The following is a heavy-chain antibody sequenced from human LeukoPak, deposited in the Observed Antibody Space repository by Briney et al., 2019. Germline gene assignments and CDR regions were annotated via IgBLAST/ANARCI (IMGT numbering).Heavy chain of an antibody. V-gene: IGHV3-7*01. CDR1: GFTSSSYW. Sequence: GGSLRLSCAASGFTSSSYWMSWVRQAPGKGLEWVANIKQDGSEKYYVDSVKGRFTISRDNAKNSLYLQMNSLRAEDTAVYYCAREGKQPGSTSRKYYFDYWGQGTLVTVSS. CDR3: AREGKQPGSTSRKYYFDY. CDR2: IKQDGSEK. J-gene: IGHJ4*02. D-gene: IGHD6-13*01.